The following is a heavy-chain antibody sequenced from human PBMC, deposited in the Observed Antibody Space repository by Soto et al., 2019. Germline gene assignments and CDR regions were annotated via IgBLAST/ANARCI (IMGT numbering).Heavy chain of an antibody. CDR1: GYTFTSYA. V-gene: IGHV1-3*01. D-gene: IGHD6-19*01. CDR2: INAGNGNT. Sequence: ASVKVSCKASGYTFTSYAMHWVRQAPGQRLEWMGWINAGNGNTKYSQKFQGRVTITRDTSASTAYMELSSLRSEDTAVYYCARVLNPSGWYEGSLFWGQGTLVTVS. CDR3: ARVLNPSGWYEGSLF. J-gene: IGHJ4*02.